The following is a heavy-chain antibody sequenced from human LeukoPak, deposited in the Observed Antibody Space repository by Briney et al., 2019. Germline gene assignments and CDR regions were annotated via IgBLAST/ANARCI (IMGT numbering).Heavy chain of an antibody. V-gene: IGHV4-4*02. D-gene: IGHD3-22*01. CDR2: ISQSGST. CDR1: GGSISSSNW. J-gene: IGHJ4*02. CDR3: ARAGRYYDSTGYYWYFDF. Sequence: SGTLSLTCAVSGGSISSSNWWSWVRQPPEKGLEWIGEISQSGSTNYSPSLKSRVTMSVDKSKNQFSLKLTSVTAADTAVYYCARAGRYYDSTGYYWYFDFWGQGTLVTVSS.